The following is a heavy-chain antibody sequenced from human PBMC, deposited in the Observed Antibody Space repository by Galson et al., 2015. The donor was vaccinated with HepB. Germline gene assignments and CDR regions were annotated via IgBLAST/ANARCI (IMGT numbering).Heavy chain of an antibody. J-gene: IGHJ2*01. CDR3: ARQEDIVVVPAATDDRYFDL. D-gene: IGHD2-2*01. CDR2: IIPILGIA. Sequence: SVKVSCKASGGTFSSYAISWVRQAPGQGLEWMGRIIPILGIANYAQKFQGRVTITADKSTSTAYMELSSLRSEDTAVYYCARQEDIVVVPAATDDRYFDLWGRGTLVTVSS. CDR1: GGTFSSYA. V-gene: IGHV1-69*04.